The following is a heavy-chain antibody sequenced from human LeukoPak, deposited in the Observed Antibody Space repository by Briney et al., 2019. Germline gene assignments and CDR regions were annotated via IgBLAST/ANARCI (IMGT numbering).Heavy chain of an antibody. CDR1: GFTFSSYS. J-gene: IGHJ4*02. CDR2: ISSSSSTI. V-gene: IGHV3-48*04. CDR3: ARGGRGYCSSTSCYLSDY. D-gene: IGHD2-2*01. Sequence: GGSLRLSCAASGFTFSSYSMNWVRQAPGKGLEWVSYISSSSSTIYYADSVKGRLTISRDNAKNSLYLQMNSLRAEDTAVYYCARGGRGYCSSTSCYLSDYWGQGTLVTVSS.